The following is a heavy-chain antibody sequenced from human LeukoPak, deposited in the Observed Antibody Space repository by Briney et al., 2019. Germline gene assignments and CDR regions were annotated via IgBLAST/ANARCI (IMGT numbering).Heavy chain of an antibody. CDR2: MFHSGDT. CDR3: AKVGAYGDYARHDY. J-gene: IGHJ4*02. D-gene: IGHD4-17*01. V-gene: IGHV4-38-2*01. CDR1: GYSTSSGSY. Sequence: PQRPSLTCALSGYSTSSGSYWSWIRQPPGKGLEWFGNMFHSGDTYHNPSLKSRVTISADTSKNQFSLKLTSVTAADTAVYYCAKVGAYGDYARHDYWGQGTLVTVSS.